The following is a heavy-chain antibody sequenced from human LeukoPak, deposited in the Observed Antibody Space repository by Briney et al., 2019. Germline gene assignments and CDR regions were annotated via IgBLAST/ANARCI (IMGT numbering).Heavy chain of an antibody. CDR2: ISSSSSTI. CDR1: GFTFSSYG. Sequence: GGSLRLSCAASGFTFSSYGMNWVRQAPGKGLEWVSYISSSSSTIYYADSVKGRFTISRDNAKNSLYLQMNSLRAEDTAVYYCARWIYYGSGSLDYWGQGTLVTVSS. V-gene: IGHV3-48*04. D-gene: IGHD3-10*01. J-gene: IGHJ4*02. CDR3: ARWIYYGSGSLDY.